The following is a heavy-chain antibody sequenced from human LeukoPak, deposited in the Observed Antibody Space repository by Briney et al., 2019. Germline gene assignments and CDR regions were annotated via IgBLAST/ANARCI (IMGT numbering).Heavy chain of an antibody. CDR3: ARDLTERKYYIAY. D-gene: IGHD2-8*02. J-gene: IGHJ4*02. Sequence: PGGSLRLSCGASGFTFSSFGMHWVRQAPGEGLEWVAYIGYTGTDTYYADSVKGRFTISRDNSKNTVHLQVNSLRAADTALYSCARDLTERKYYIAYWGQGTLVTVSS. CDR1: GFTFSSFG. CDR2: IGYTGTDT. V-gene: IGHV3-30*02.